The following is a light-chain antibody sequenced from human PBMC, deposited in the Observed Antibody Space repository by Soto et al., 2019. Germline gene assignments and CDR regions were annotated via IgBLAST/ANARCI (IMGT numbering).Light chain of an antibody. CDR3: SSYAGINNLGV. Sequence: QSALTQPPSASGSPGQSVTISCTGTSRDVGGYKYVSWYQQHPGKAPKLMIFEGNKRPSGVPDRFSGSKSGNTASLTVSGLQGEDEADYYCSSYAGINNLGVFGTGTKVTVL. V-gene: IGLV2-8*01. CDR1: SRDVGGYKY. J-gene: IGLJ1*01. CDR2: EGN.